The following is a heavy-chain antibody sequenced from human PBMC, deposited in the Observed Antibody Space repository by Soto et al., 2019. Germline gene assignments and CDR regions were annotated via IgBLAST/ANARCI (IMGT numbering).Heavy chain of an antibody. CDR1: GFSFRSYA. V-gene: IGHV3-33*01. CDR3: ARELILGSLSVYYYHGMDV. J-gene: IGHJ6*02. Sequence: GGSLRLSCTAPGFSFRSYAMHWVRQAPGKGLEWVAVILYDGSNKHFADSVKGRFTVSRDNSNDTFYLQMDSLRAEDTAVYYCARELILGSLSVYYYHGMDVWGQGTTVTVS. CDR2: ILYDGSNK. D-gene: IGHD3-9*01.